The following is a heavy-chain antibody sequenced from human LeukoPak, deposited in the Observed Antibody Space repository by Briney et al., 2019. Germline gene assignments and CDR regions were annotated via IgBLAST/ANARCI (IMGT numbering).Heavy chain of an antibody. Sequence: KKSGPTLVNPTQTLTLTCTFSGFSLSTYGVGVGWIRQPPGKALEWLALIYWDGDERYSPSLRNRLTITKDTSKNQVVLTMINMDPVDTATYFCAHRPPHIATTIRGVSPVVFDCWGQGTLVTVSS. CDR3: AHRPPHIATTIRGVSPVVFDC. V-gene: IGHV2-5*02. CDR1: GFSLSTYGVG. CDR2: IYWDGDE. J-gene: IGHJ4*02. D-gene: IGHD3-10*01.